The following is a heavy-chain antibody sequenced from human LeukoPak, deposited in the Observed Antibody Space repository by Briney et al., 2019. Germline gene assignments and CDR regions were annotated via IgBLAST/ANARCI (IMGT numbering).Heavy chain of an antibody. CDR2: ISSSGSTI. J-gene: IGHJ6*03. CDR3: ARGPPNYGDYAYYYYYYMDV. D-gene: IGHD4-17*01. V-gene: IGHV3-48*03. Sequence: GGSLRLSCAASGFTFSSYEMNWVRQAPGKGLEWVSYISSSGSTIYYADSVKGRFTISRDNAKYSLYLQMNSLRAEDTAVYYCARGPPNYGDYAYYYYYYMDVWGKGTTVTVSS. CDR1: GFTFSSYE.